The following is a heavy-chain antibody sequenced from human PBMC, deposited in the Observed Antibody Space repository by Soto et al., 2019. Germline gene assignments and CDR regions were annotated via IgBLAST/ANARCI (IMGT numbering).Heavy chain of an antibody. CDR1: GGSISSSSYY. D-gene: IGHD3-16*02. Sequence: SETLSLTCTVSGGSISSSSYYWGWIRQPPGKGLEWIGSIYYSGSTYYNPSLKSRVTISVDTSKNQFSLKLSSVTAADTAVYYCTISPYDYIWGSYHVDYWGQGTLVTVSS. V-gene: IGHV4-39*01. J-gene: IGHJ4*02. CDR3: TISPYDYIWGSYHVDY. CDR2: IYYSGST.